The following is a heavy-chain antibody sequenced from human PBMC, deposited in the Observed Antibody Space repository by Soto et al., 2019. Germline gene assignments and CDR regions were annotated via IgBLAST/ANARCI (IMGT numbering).Heavy chain of an antibody. CDR1: GGSLSESY. D-gene: IGHD2-15*01. J-gene: IGHJ4*02. CDR2: IHHSGIT. V-gene: IGHV4-34*01. CDR3: ARVAAYCSGTSCSGF. Sequence: PSETLSLTCAVYGGSLSESYRSCIPQPPGKRLEWLGEIHHSGITKYRPSLKSRVTMSADTSKNQFSLKLRSVTAADTAVYYCARVAAYCSGTSCSGFWGQGTLVTVSS.